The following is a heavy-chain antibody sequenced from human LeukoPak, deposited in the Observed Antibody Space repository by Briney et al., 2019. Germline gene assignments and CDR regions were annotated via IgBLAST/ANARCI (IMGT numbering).Heavy chain of an antibody. CDR1: GFTFSNAW. CDR2: IKSKTDGGTT. CDR3: TTEYDSSGYYISVFFDY. D-gene: IGHD3-22*01. J-gene: IGHJ4*02. V-gene: IGHV3-15*01. Sequence: PGGSLRLSCAASGFTFSNAWMSWVRQAPGKGLEWVGRIKSKTDGGTTDYAAPVKGRFTISRDDSKNTLYLQMNSLKTEDTAVYYCTTEYDSSGYYISVFFDYWGQGTLVTVSS.